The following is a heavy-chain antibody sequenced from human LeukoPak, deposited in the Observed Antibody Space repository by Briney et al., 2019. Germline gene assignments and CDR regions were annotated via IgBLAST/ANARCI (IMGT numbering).Heavy chain of an antibody. CDR2: IYYSGST. CDR1: GGSISSYY. CDR3: ARVPPTNYGSGLFDP. D-gene: IGHD3-10*01. J-gene: IGHJ5*02. V-gene: IGHV4-59*01. Sequence: SETLSLTCTVSGGSISSYYWSWIRQPPGKGLEWIGYIYYSGSTNYNPPLKSRVTISVDTSKNQFSLKLRSVTAADTAVYYCARVPPTNYGSGLFDPWGQGTLVTVSP.